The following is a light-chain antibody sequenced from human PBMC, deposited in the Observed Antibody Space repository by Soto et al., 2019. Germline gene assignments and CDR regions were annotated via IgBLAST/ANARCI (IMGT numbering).Light chain of an antibody. CDR1: SSDVGGYNY. V-gene: IGLV2-8*01. Sequence: QSALTQPASVSGSPGQSVTISCTGTSSDVGGYNYVSWYQQHPGKAPKLMIYDVSKRPSGVSNRFSGSKSGNTASLTVSGLQAEDEADYYCSSYAGSKNVVFGAGTKVTVL. CDR3: SSYAGSKNVV. J-gene: IGLJ1*01. CDR2: DVS.